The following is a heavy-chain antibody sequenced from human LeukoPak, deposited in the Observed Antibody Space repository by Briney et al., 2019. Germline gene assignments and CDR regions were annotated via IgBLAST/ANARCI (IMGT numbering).Heavy chain of an antibody. CDR1: GFTFSSYG. J-gene: IGHJ4*02. V-gene: IGHV3-30*18. D-gene: IGHD3-22*01. Sequence: GSLRLSCAASGFTFSSYGMHWVRPAPGKGLEWVAVISYDGSNKYYADSVKGRFTISRDNSKNTLYLQMNSLRAEDTAVYYCAKAGEPLYYYDSSGYSVDYWGQGTLVTVSS. CDR2: ISYDGSNK. CDR3: AKAGEPLYYYDSSGYSVDY.